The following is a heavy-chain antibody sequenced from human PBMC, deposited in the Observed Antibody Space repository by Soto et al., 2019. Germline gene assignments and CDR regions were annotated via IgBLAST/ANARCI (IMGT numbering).Heavy chain of an antibody. V-gene: IGHV1-3*01. CDR2: INAGNGNT. CDR3: ARAISPTYYYDSSGSPFNFYYGMDV. D-gene: IGHD3-22*01. Sequence: ASVKVSCKASGYTFTSYAMLWVRQAPGQRLEWMGWINAGNGNTKYSQKFQGRVTITRDTSASTAYMELSSLRSEDTAVYYCARAISPTYYYDSSGSPFNFYYGMDVWGQGTTVTVSS. CDR1: GYTFTSYA. J-gene: IGHJ6*02.